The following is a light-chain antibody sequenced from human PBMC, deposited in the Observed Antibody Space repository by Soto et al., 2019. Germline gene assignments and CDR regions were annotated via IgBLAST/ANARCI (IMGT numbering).Light chain of an antibody. V-gene: IGLV2-14*03. Sequence: QSVLTQPASVSGSPGQSITISCTGTSSDAGAYNYVSWYQHHPGKAPKLIIYDVSDRPSGVSNRFSASKSGSTASLTISGLQAEDEADYYCSSYTSSNTEVFGTGTKLTVL. CDR2: DVS. CDR1: SSDAGAYNY. CDR3: SSYTSSNTEV. J-gene: IGLJ1*01.